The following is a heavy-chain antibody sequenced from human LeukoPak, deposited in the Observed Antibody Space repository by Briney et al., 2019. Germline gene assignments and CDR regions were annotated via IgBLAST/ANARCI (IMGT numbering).Heavy chain of an antibody. D-gene: IGHD5-24*01. J-gene: IGHJ4*02. Sequence: SQTLSLTFAISGDSVSTNSVAWNWIRQSPSRGLEWLGRTSYRSKWYNDYAVSVKSRITITPDTSKNQFSLQLNSVTPEDTAVYYCAREAEITRFDYWGQGTLVTVSP. V-gene: IGHV6-1*01. CDR1: GDSVSTNSVA. CDR2: TSYRSKWYN. CDR3: AREAEITRFDY.